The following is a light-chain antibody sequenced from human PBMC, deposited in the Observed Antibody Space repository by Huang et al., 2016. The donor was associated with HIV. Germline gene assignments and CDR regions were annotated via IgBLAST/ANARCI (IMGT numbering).Light chain of an antibody. V-gene: IGKV4-1*01. J-gene: IGKJ1*01. CDR1: QSLLYRSNNKNH. CDR2: WAS. CDR3: QQYYTVPWT. Sequence: IVLTQSPHSLAVSLGERATINCKSSQSLLYRSNNKNHLVWYQQKPGQPPKLLMYWASTRESGVPDRFRASGSGTDFTLTISSLQAEDVAVYYCQQYYTVPWTFGQGTKVEI.